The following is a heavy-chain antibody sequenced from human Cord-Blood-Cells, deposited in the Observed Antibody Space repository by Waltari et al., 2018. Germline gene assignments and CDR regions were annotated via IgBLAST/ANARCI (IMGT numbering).Heavy chain of an antibody. CDR3: ARGGGRNGADY. Sequence: QVQLQQWGAGLLKPSETLSLTCAVYGGSFSGYYWSWIRQPPGKGVEWIGEVKHSGRTNYNPSLKSRVTISVDTSKNQFSRKLSSVTAADTAGYYCARGGGRNGADYWGQGTLVTVSS. CDR1: GGSFSGYY. V-gene: IGHV4-34*01. CDR2: VKHSGRT. J-gene: IGHJ4*02. D-gene: IGHD3-16*01.